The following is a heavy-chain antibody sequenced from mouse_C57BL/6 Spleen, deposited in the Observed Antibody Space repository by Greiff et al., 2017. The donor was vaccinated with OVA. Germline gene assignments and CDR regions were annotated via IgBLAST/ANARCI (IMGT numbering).Heavy chain of an antibody. V-gene: IGHV5-17*01. J-gene: IGHJ4*01. CDR3: ARPLITTVVADYYAMDY. CDR2: ISSGSSTI. D-gene: IGHD1-1*01. CDR1: GFTFSDYG. Sequence: EVKLVESGGGLVKPGGSLKLSCAASGFTFSDYGMHWVRQAPEKGLEWVAYISSGSSTIYYADTVKGRFTISRDNAKNTLFLQMTSLRSEDTAMYYCARPLITTVVADYYAMDYWGQGTSVTVSS.